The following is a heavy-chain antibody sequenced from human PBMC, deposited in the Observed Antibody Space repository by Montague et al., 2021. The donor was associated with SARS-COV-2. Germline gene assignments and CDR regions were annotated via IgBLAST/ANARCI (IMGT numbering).Heavy chain of an antibody. Sequence: SLRLSCAASGFTFSSYSMNWVRQAPGKGLEWVSSISSSSSYIYYADSVKGRFTISRDNAKNSLYLQMNSLRAEDTAVYYCARGYDFWSGGYYYYYGMDVWGQGTLVTVSS. J-gene: IGHJ6*02. CDR3: ARGYDFWSGGYYYYYGMDV. V-gene: IGHV3-21*01. CDR2: ISSSSSYI. CDR1: GFTFSSYS. D-gene: IGHD3-3*01.